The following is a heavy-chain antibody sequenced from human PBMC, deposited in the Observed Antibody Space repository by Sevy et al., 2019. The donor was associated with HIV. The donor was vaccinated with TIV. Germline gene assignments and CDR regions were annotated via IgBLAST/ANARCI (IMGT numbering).Heavy chain of an antibody. J-gene: IGHJ3*02. CDR3: ARGPYYYDSSGYYSYDAFDI. D-gene: IGHD3-22*01. CDR1: GFTFSSYS. V-gene: IGHV3-21*01. Sequence: GGSLRLSCAASGFTFSSYSMNWVRQAPGKGLEWVSSISSSSSCIYYADSVKGRFTISRANARNSLYLQMNSLRAEDTAVYYYARGPYYYDSSGYYSYDAFDIWGQGTMVTVSS. CDR2: ISSSSSCI.